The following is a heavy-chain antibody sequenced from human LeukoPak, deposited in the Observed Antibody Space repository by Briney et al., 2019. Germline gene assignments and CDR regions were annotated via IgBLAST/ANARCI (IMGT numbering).Heavy chain of an antibody. J-gene: IGHJ5*02. CDR3: ARGIVVVTAMNWFDP. Sequence: PSETLSLTCTVSGGSISSSSYYWGWIRQPPGKGLEWIGSIYYSGSTYYNPSLKSRVTISVDTSKNQFSLKLSSVTAADTAVYYCARGIVVVTAMNWFDPWGQGTLVTVSS. CDR1: GGSISSSSYY. V-gene: IGHV4-39*01. CDR2: IYYSGST. D-gene: IGHD2-21*02.